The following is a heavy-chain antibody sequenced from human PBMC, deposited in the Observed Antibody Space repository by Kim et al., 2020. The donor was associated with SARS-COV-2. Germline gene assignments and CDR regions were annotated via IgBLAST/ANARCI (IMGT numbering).Heavy chain of an antibody. D-gene: IGHD6-19*01. Sequence: NTKYSQKFQGRVTITRDTSASTAYMELSSLRSEDTAVYYCARDRLGAVALWGQGTLVTVSS. CDR3: ARDRLGAVAL. V-gene: IGHV1-3*01. J-gene: IGHJ4*02. CDR2: NT.